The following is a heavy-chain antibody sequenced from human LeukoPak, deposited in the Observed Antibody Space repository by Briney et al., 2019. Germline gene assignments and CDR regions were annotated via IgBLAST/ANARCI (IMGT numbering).Heavy chain of an antibody. CDR3: ARANYDFWSGYYTGLIDY. V-gene: IGHV3-30*03. Sequence: GGSLRLSCAASGFAFDTFGMHWVRQAPGKGLEWVAIISYDGSNEYYADSVKGRFTISRDNSKNTLYLQMNSLRAADTAVYYCARANYDFWSGYYTGLIDYWGQGTLVTVSS. D-gene: IGHD3-3*01. CDR2: ISYDGSNE. J-gene: IGHJ4*02. CDR1: GFAFDTFG.